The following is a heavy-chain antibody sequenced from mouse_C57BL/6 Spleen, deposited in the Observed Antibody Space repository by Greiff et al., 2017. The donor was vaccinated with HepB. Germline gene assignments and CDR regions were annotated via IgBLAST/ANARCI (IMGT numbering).Heavy chain of an antibody. V-gene: IGHV1-82*01. CDR2: IYPGDGDT. CDR3: ARGAYYFDY. CDR1: GYAFSSSW. J-gene: IGHJ2*01. Sequence: QVQLQQSGPELAKPGASVKISCKASGYAFSSSWMNWVKQRPGKGLEWIGRIYPGDGDTNYNGKFKGKATLTADKSSSTAYVQLSSLTSEDSAVYFCARGAYYFDYWGQGTTLTVSS.